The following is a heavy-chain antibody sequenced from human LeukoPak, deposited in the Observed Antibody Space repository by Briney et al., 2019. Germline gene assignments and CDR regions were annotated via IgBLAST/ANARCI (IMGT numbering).Heavy chain of an antibody. D-gene: IGHD7-27*01. CDR1: GGSISSYY. Sequence: SETLFLTCTVSGGSISSYYWSWIRKPAGRGLEWIGRIYTSGSTNYNPSLKSRVTMSVDTSKNQFSLKLSSVTAADTAVYYCAREDTNGTGERAFDIWGQGTMVTVSS. CDR2: IYTSGST. CDR3: AREDTNGTGERAFDI. V-gene: IGHV4-4*07. J-gene: IGHJ3*02.